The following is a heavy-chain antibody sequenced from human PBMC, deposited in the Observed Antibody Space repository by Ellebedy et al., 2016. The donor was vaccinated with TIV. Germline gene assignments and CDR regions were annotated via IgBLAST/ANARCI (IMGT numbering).Heavy chain of an antibody. Sequence: GESLKISCKGSGYSFTSYWISWVRQMPGKGLEWMGRIDHRRIDPSDSHTTYSPSFQGHVTISADKSISTAYLQWSSLKASDTAIYYCARHGGYSSSPLNYWGQGTLVTVSS. J-gene: IGHJ4*02. CDR3: ARHGGYSSSPLNY. V-gene: IGHV5-10-1*01. CDR1: GYSFTSYW. D-gene: IGHD6-6*01. CDR2: IDPSDSHT.